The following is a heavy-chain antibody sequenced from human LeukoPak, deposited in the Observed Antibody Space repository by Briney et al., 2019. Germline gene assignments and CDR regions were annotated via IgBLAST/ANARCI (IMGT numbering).Heavy chain of an antibody. J-gene: IGHJ4*02. Sequence: GASVKVSCTASGYTFTGYYMHWVRQAPGQGLEWMGWINPNSGGTNYAQKFQGWVTMTRDTSISTAYMELSRLRSDDTAVYYCARDNLYSSSFPDYWGQGTLVTVSS. D-gene: IGHD6-6*01. CDR1: GYTFTGYY. CDR2: INPNSGGT. CDR3: ARDNLYSSSFPDY. V-gene: IGHV1-2*04.